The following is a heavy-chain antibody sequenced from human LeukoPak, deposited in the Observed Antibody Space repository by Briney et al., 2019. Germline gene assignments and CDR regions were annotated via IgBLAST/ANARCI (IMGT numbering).Heavy chain of an antibody. CDR3: ARPGYSSSWYEYYLDY. J-gene: IGHJ4*02. CDR2: ISYDGSDK. V-gene: IGHV3-30-3*01. CDR1: GFTFSNYN. Sequence: GGSLRLSCAASGFTFSNYNMNWVRQAPGKGLEWVAVISYDGSDKYYADYVKGRFTISRDNSKNTLYLQMNSLRVEDTAVYSCARPGYSSSWYEYYLDYWGQGILVTVSS. D-gene: IGHD6-13*01.